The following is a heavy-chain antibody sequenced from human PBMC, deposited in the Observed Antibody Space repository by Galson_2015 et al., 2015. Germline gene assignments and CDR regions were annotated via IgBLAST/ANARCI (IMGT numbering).Heavy chain of an antibody. CDR2: ISSSSSYI. CDR3: AREDYYYDSSGYYSSVFYYYYYMDV. J-gene: IGHJ6*03. V-gene: IGHV3-21*01. D-gene: IGHD3-22*01. Sequence: SLRLSCAASGFTFSSYSMNWVRQAPGKGLEWVSSISSSSSYIYYADSVKGRFTISRDNAKNSLYLQMNSLRAEDTAVYYCAREDYYYDSSGYYSSVFYYYYYMDVWGKGTTVTVSS. CDR1: GFTFSSYS.